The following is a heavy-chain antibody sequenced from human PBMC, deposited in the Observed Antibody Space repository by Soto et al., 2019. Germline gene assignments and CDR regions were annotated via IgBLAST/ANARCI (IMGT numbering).Heavy chain of an antibody. Sequence: PGGSLRLSCAASGFTFSSYGMHWVRQAPGKGLEWVAVISYDGSNKYYADSVKGRFTISRDNSKNTLYLQMNSLRAEDTAVYYCAKASITMIVVGGNWFDPWGQGTLVTVSS. V-gene: IGHV3-30*18. J-gene: IGHJ5*02. CDR2: ISYDGSNK. CDR3: AKASITMIVVGGNWFDP. D-gene: IGHD3-22*01. CDR1: GFTFSSYG.